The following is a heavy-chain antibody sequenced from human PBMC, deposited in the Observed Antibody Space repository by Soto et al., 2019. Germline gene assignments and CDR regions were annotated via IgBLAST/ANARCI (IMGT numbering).Heavy chain of an antibody. V-gene: IGHV3-23*01. CDR2: ISASGGST. CDR3: AKDQQRAFDY. CDR1: GFTFSNYA. D-gene: IGHD6-25*01. Sequence: GSLRLSCAASGFTFSNYAMTWVRQAPGRGLEWVSAISASGGSTYYADSVKGRFTISRDNSKNTLYLQMNSLRAEDTAVYYCAKDQQRAFDYGGQGTLVTVPS. J-gene: IGHJ4*02.